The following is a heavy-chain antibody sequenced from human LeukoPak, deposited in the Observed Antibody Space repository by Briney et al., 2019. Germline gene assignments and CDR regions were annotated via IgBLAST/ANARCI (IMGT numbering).Heavy chain of an antibody. Sequence: GGSLRLSCASSGFTFNTFNMNWFRQAPGKGLEWVSSINSGGDYKYYADSVKGRFTTSRDNAKNSLSLQLNTRRVEDTAIYYCARGHYDVLASSYKWTPDYWGQGTLVTVSS. D-gene: IGHD3-9*01. CDR1: GFTFNTFN. CDR2: INSGGDYK. CDR3: ARGHYDVLASSYKWTPDY. V-gene: IGHV3-21*01. J-gene: IGHJ4*02.